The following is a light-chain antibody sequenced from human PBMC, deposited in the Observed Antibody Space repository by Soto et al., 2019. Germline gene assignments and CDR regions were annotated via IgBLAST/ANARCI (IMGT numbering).Light chain of an antibody. CDR2: GAS. CDR3: QQYGSSPPLT. J-gene: IGKJ4*01. CDR1: QSVSSSY. Sequence: EIVLTQSPGTLSLSPGERATLSCRASQSVSSSYLDWYQQKPGQAPRLLIYGASSRATGIPDRFSGSGSGTDFTLTISRLEPEDFAVYYWQQYGSSPPLTFGGGTKVEIK. V-gene: IGKV3-20*01.